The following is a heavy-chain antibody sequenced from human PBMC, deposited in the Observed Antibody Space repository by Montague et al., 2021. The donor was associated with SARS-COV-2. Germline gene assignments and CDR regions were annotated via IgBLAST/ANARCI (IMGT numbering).Heavy chain of an antibody. CDR3: ARGNYLGNGDFFDY. D-gene: IGHD5-24*01. CDR1: GASISGYF. CDR2: IYTSGTT. V-gene: IGHV4-4*07. J-gene: IGHJ4*02. Sequence: SETLSLTCTVSGASISGYFWSWIRQTSGKGLEWIGRIYTSGTTNXNPSLRSRVTMSVDTFKNQLSLKVNSVTAADTAVYYCARGNYLGNGDFFDYWGQGTAVTVSS.